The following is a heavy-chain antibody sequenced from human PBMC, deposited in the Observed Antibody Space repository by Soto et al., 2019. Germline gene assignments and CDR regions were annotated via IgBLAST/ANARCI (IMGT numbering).Heavy chain of an antibody. Sequence: VQLVQSGAEVKKPGASVKVSCKSSGDSFNDYYLHWVRQAPGQGLEWMGWINPNSGVTTYAQKFQGWVTMTRDTSIRTVYMELSRLRSDDTAVYYCARESGGATATLDYYYFYMDVWGKGTTVTVSS. J-gene: IGHJ6*03. CDR2: INPNSGVT. D-gene: IGHD5-12*01. V-gene: IGHV1-2*04. CDR1: GDSFNDYY. CDR3: ARESGGATATLDYYYFYMDV.